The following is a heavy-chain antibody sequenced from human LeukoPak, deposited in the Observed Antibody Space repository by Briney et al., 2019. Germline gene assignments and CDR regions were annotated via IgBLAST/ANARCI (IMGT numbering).Heavy chain of an antibody. J-gene: IGHJ3*02. V-gene: IGHV3-23*01. CDR1: GFTFSSYA. D-gene: IGHD3-9*01. CDR3: AKGISRPGYFDWSLPDAFNI. CDR2: ISGSGGST. Sequence: GGSLRLSCAASGFTFSSYAMSWVRQAPGKGLEWVSAISGSGGSTYYADSVKGRFTISRDNSKNTLYLQMNSLRAEDTAVYYCAKGISRPGYFDWSLPDAFNIWGQGTMVTVSS.